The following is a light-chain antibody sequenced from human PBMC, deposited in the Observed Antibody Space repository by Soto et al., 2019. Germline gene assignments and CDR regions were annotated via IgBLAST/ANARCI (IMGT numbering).Light chain of an antibody. Sequence: EXVMTQSPATLSVSPGERATLSCRASQSVSSNLAWYQQKPGQAPRLLIYGASTRATGIPARFSGSGSGTEFTLTISSLQSEDFAVYYCQQYNNWPTWTFGQGTKVEIK. J-gene: IGKJ1*01. CDR1: QSVSSN. V-gene: IGKV3-15*01. CDR3: QQYNNWPTWT. CDR2: GAS.